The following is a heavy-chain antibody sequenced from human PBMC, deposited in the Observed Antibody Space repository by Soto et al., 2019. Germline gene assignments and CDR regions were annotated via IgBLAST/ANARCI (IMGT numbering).Heavy chain of an antibody. V-gene: IGHV3-23*01. CDR3: AKDLRDWGFFDY. D-gene: IGHD3-16*01. CDR2: LSGSGGST. CDR1: GFTFHTYA. J-gene: IGHJ4*02. Sequence: GGSLRLSCAASGFTFHTYAMGWVRQAPGKGLEWVSSLSGSGGSTNYAGPVKGRFSISRDNSKDTLYLQMNNLRPEDTAMYYCAKDLRDWGFFDYWGLGTLVTVSS.